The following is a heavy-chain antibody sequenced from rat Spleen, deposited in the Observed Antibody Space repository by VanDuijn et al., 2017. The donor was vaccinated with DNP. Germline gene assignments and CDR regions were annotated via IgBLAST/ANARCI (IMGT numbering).Heavy chain of an antibody. Sequence: EVQFQESGPGLVKSSQSLSLTCSVTGYSITSNYWAWIRKFPGNKMEWMGYIHYSGATAYNPSLRSRISITRDTSKNQFFLQLNSVTNEDTATYYCARGLNYGGYIYSWYFDFWGPGTMVTVSS. D-gene: IGHD1-11*01. CDR3: ARGLNYGGYIYSWYFDF. CDR2: IHYSGAT. CDR1: GYSITSNY. V-gene: IGHV3-1*01. J-gene: IGHJ1*01.